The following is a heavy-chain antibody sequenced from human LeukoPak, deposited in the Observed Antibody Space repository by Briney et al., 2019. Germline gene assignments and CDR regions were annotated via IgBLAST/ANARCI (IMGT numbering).Heavy chain of an antibody. CDR1: GFTFSSYG. CDR3: AKGLGCSSTSCYDGSSDY. J-gene: IGHJ4*02. D-gene: IGHD2-2*01. Sequence: GGSLRLSCAASGFTFSSYGMHWVRQAPGKGLEWVAFIRYDGSNKYYADSVKGRFTISRDNSKNTLYLQMNSLRAEDTAVYYCAKGLGCSSTSCYDGSSDYWGQGTLVTVSS. V-gene: IGHV3-30*02. CDR2: IRYDGSNK.